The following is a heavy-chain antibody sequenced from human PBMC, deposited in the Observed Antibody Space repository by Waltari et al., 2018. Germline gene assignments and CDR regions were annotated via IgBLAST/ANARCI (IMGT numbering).Heavy chain of an antibody. J-gene: IGHJ4*02. CDR3: VKAVGGYAEDYFDN. V-gene: IGHV3-9*01. CDR1: GFTFEDYA. CDR2: ISWNRGTI. Sequence: EVHLVESGGGLVQPGKSLRLSCVTSGFTFEDYAMHWVRQVPGKGLQWVSGISWNRGTIRYVDSVKGRFTISRDNARNSVFLQMDSLRAEDTAFYYCVKAVGGYAEDYFDNWGQGTMVTVSS. D-gene: IGHD5-18*01.